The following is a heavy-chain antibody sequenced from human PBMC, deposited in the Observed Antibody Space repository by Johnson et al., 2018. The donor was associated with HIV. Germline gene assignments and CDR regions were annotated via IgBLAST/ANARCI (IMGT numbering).Heavy chain of an antibody. D-gene: IGHD4-17*01. CDR3: ARDSTPWGGDYVGYAFDI. V-gene: IGHV3-11*04. Sequence: QVQLVESGGGLVKPGGSLRLSCAASGFTFSDYYMSWIRQAPGKGLESVSYISSSGSIISYADSVKGRFTIHRDNAKKSLYLQMNSLRAGDTAVYYCARDSTPWGGDYVGYAFDIWGQGTTVTVSS. CDR2: ISSSGSII. J-gene: IGHJ3*02. CDR1: GFTFSDYY.